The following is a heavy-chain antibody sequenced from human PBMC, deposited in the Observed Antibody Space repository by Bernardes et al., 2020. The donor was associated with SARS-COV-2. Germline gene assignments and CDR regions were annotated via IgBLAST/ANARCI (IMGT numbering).Heavy chain of an antibody. Sequence: ASVKVSCKASGYTFTSCSMHWVRQDPGQRLEWMGWINAGNGNTKYSQKFQGRVTITSDTSASTAYMELSSLRSEDTAVYYCARDWSRAVVTHANNVFDIWGQGTVVTVSS. V-gene: IGHV1-3*01. D-gene: IGHD2-15*01. CDR3: ARDWSRAVVTHANNVFDI. J-gene: IGHJ3*02. CDR1: GYTFTSCS. CDR2: INAGNGNT.